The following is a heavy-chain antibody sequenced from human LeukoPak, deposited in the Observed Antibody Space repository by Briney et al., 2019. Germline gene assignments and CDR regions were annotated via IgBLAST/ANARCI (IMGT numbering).Heavy chain of an antibody. J-gene: IGHJ3*02. CDR3: ARGPRITIFGVVMANDAFDI. V-gene: IGHV1-2*02. CDR1: GYTFTDYF. Sequence: ASVKVSCKASGYTFTDYFMNWVRQAPGQGLEWMGWINPKSGGTVYAQKFQGRVTMTRDTSSSSAYMELSRLRFDDTVVYYCARGPRITIFGVVMANDAFDIWGQGTMVTVSS. D-gene: IGHD3-3*01. CDR2: INPKSGGT.